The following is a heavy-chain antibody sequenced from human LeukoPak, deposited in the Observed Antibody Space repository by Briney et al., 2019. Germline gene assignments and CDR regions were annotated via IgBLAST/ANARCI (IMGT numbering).Heavy chain of an antibody. CDR2: IYPGDSDT. D-gene: IGHD1-7*01. CDR1: GYSFTSYW. V-gene: IGHV5-51*01. J-gene: IGHJ6*02. CDR3: ARHGTGTIFYYYGMDV. Sequence: GESLQISCKGSGYSFTSYWIGWVRQMPGKGLKWMGIIYPGDSDTRYSPSFQGQVTIPADKSISTAYLQWSSLKASDTAMYYCARHGTGTIFYYYGMDVWGQGTTVTVSS.